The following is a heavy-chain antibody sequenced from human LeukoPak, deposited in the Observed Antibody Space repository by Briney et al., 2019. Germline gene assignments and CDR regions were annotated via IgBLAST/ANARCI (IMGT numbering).Heavy chain of an antibody. V-gene: IGHV3-7*01. CDR2: IKQDGSGK. CDR1: GFTFSSYW. D-gene: IGHD3-10*02. CDR3: AELGITMIGGV. Sequence: GGSLRLSCAASGFTFSSYWMSWVRQAPGKGLEGVANIKQDGSGKYYVDSVKGRFTISRDNVKNSLYLQMNSLRAEDTAVYYCAELGITMIGGVWSKGTTVTISS. J-gene: IGHJ6*04.